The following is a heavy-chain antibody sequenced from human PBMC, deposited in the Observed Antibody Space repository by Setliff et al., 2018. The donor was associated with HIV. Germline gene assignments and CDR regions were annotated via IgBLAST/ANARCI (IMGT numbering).Heavy chain of an antibody. J-gene: IGHJ4*02. CDR2: INHSGVT. V-gene: IGHV4-34*01. CDR3: ARDTYDSRGYFFGY. D-gene: IGHD3-22*01. Sequence: KTSETLSLTCAVYGESFSAYFWSWIRQSPGKELEWIGEINHSGVTNYNPSLKSRLTISVDTSKNQFSLHLSSVTAADTAVYYCARDTYDSRGYFFGYWGQGTLVTVSS. CDR1: GESFSAYF.